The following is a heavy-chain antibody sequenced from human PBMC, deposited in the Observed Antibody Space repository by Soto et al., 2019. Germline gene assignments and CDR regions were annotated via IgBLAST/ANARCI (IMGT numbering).Heavy chain of an antibody. Sequence: EVQLVESGGGLVQPGGSLRLSCAASGFTFSSYSMNWVRQAPGKGLEWVSYISSSSSTIYYADSVKGRFTISRDNAKNSLYPQMNSLRDEDTAVYYCAREGPYDFWSGYYRSQYYFDYWGQGTLVTVSS. J-gene: IGHJ4*02. V-gene: IGHV3-48*02. D-gene: IGHD3-3*01. CDR2: ISSSSSTI. CDR3: AREGPYDFWSGYYRSQYYFDY. CDR1: GFTFSSYS.